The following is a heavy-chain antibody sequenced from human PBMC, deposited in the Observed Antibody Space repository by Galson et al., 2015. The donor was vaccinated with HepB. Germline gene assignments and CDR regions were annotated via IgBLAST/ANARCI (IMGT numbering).Heavy chain of an antibody. CDR1: GFTFSSYG. CDR3: ARDGNYRAVAADGGFDY. V-gene: IGHV3-33*01. J-gene: IGHJ4*02. CDR2: IWYDGSNK. Sequence: SLRLSCAASGFTFSSYGMHWVRQAPGKGLEWVAVIWYDGSNKYYADSVKGRFTISRDNSKNTLYLQMNSLRAEDTAVYCCARDGNYRAVAADGGFDYWGQGTLVTVSS. D-gene: IGHD6-19*01.